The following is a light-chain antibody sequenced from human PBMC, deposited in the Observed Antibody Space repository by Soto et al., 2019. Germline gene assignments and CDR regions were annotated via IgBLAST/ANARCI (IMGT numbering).Light chain of an antibody. CDR1: QSVRSNF. CDR3: QQYGGSPYT. J-gene: IGKJ2*01. Sequence: EIVLTQSPGTLSLSPGERATLSCRASQSVRSNFLGWHQQNADTSPRLLFYGASSRATGIPDRFSGTGSGTDFTLTISRLESEDFAVYYCQQYGGSPYTFGQGTKLDIK. CDR2: GAS. V-gene: IGKV3-20*01.